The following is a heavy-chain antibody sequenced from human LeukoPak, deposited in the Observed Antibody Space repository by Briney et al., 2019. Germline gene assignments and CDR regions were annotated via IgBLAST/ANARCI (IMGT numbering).Heavy chain of an antibody. Sequence: SETLSLTCNVSGGSISSSSYYWGWIRQPPGKGLEWIGSIYYSGSTYYNPSLKSRVTISVDTSKNQFSLKLSSVTAADTAVYYCARGYSSYYSLGYWGQGTLVTVSS. J-gene: IGHJ4*02. V-gene: IGHV4-39*07. CDR2: IYYSGST. D-gene: IGHD6-13*01. CDR3: ARGYSSYYSLGY. CDR1: GGSISSSSYY.